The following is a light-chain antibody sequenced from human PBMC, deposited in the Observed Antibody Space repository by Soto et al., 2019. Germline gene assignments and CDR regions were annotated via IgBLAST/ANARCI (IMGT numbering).Light chain of an antibody. CDR2: EVN. CDR3: SSYTIISTYV. V-gene: IGLV2-14*01. Sequence: QSALTQPASVSGSPGQSITISCTGTSSDVGAYNYVSWYQQNPGKAPKLMIYEVNNRPSGVSNRFSGSKSGNTASLTISGLQSEAEADYYCSSYTIISTYVFGTGTKLTVL. J-gene: IGLJ1*01. CDR1: SSDVGAYNY.